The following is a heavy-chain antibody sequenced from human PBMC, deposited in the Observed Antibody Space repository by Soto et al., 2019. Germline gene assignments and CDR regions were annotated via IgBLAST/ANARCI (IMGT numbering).Heavy chain of an antibody. D-gene: IGHD2-2*01. J-gene: IGHJ6*02. CDR1: GATFSSYA. CDR3: ARDIVVVPAAEGGYYYYGMDV. V-gene: IGHV1-69*13. CDR2: IIPIFGTA. Sequence: GASVKISCKASGATFSSYAISWVRQAPGQGLEWMGGIIPIFGTANYAQKFQGRVTITADESTSTAYMELSSLRSEDTAVYYCARDIVVVPAAEGGYYYYGMDVWGQGTTVTVAS.